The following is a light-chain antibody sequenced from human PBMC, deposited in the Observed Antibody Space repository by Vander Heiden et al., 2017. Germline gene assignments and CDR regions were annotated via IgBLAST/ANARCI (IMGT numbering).Light chain of an antibody. V-gene: IGKV3-15*01. CDR2: GAA. CDR1: QRVSSN. CDR3: QQYNNWPPLT. J-gene: IGKJ4*01. Sequence: DIVMTQSPATLSVSPGERATLSCRASQRVSSNLAWYQQQPGQDPSLLIYGAATRSTGIPAWFSGSGSGTEFSLTISSRQSEDFAVYYCQQYNNWPPLTFGGGTKVEIK.